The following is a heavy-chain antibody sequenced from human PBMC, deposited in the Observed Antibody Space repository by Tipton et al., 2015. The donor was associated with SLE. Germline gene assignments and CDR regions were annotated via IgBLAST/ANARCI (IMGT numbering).Heavy chain of an antibody. V-gene: IGHV3-21*04. CDR2: ISSSSSYI. CDR3: AKDDGQGPIAFDI. CDR1: GFTFSSYS. D-gene: IGHD3-9*01. Sequence: SLRLSCAASGFTFSSYSMNWVRQAPGKGLEWVSSISSSSSYIYYADSVKGRFTISRDNAKNSLYLQMNSLRAEDTALYYCAKDDGQGPIAFDIWGQGTMVTVSS. J-gene: IGHJ3*02.